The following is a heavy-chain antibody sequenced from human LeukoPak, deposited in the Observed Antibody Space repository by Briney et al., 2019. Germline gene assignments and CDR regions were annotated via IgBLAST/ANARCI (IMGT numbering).Heavy chain of an antibody. CDR1: GGSISSYY. J-gene: IGHJ1*01. CDR3: ATLTYCSGGSCFPKYVQH. CDR2: IYYSRST. Sequence: PSETLSLTCTVSGGSISSYYWSWIRQGPGKGLEWIGYIYYSRSTNHNPSLTSRVTISVDTPKNQFSLKLSSVTAADTAVYYCATLTYCSGGSCFPKYVQHWGQGTLVAVSS. D-gene: IGHD2-15*01. V-gene: IGHV4-59*08.